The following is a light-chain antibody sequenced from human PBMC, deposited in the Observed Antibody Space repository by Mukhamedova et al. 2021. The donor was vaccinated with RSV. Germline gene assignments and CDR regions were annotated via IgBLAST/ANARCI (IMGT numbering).Light chain of an antibody. V-gene: IGLV1-40*01. CDR1: SNIGAGYD. CDR3: QSYDSSLCGSV. CDR2: KNI. Sequence: SNIGAGYDVHWYQQLPGTAPKLLIYKNINRPSGVPDRFSGSKSGTSASLAITGLQAEDEADYYFQSYDSSLCGSVFGVGTNLPV. J-gene: IGLJ2*01.